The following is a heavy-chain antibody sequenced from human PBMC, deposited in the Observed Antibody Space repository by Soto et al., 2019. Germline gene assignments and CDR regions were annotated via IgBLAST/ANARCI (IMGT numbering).Heavy chain of an antibody. CDR2: IYYSGST. D-gene: IGHD5-18*01. V-gene: IGHV4-61*01. CDR3: AREKRGYSYGLDY. J-gene: IGHJ4*02. Sequence: SETLSLTCTVSGGSVSSGSYYWSWIRQPPGKGLEWIGYIYYSGSTNYNPSLKSRVTISVDTSKNQFSLKLSSVTAADTAVYYCAREKRGYSYGLDYWGQGTLVTVSS. CDR1: GGSVSSGSYY.